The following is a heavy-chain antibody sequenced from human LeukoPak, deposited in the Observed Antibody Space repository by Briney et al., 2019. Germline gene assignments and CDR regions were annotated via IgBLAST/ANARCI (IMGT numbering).Heavy chain of an antibody. J-gene: IGHJ5*02. D-gene: IGHD3-22*01. Sequence: SETLSLTCTVSGGSISSYYWSWIRQPPGKGLEWIGYIYYSGSTNYNPSLKSRVTISVDTSKNQFSLKLSSVTAADTAVYYCARDRDYYDSSGYYHGDWFDPWGQGTLVTVSS. V-gene: IGHV4-59*01. CDR1: GGSISSYY. CDR2: IYYSGST. CDR3: ARDRDYYDSSGYYHGDWFDP.